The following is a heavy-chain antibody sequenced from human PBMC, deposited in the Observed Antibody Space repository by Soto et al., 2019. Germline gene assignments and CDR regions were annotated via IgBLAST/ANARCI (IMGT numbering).Heavy chain of an antibody. V-gene: IGHV3-23*01. Sequence: EVQLLESGGGLVQPGGSLRLSCAASGFTFSSYAMSSVRQAPGKGLEWVSAISGSGGSTYYAASVTGWFTISRDNSKTTLYLESKSVRDEDMAVYYCEQDVSAVVVAATLCAFDIWCHATMVTVSS. J-gene: IGHJ3*02. CDR1: GFTFSSYA. CDR2: ISGSGGST. D-gene: IGHD2-15*01. CDR3: EQDVSAVVVAATLCAFDI.